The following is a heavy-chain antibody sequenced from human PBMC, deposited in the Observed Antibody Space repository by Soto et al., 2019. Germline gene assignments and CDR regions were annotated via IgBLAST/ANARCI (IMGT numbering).Heavy chain of an antibody. V-gene: IGHV1-69*04. CDR3: ATSYGSGYRACDY. D-gene: IGHD3-10*01. CDR1: GDTFNFHS. Sequence: QVQLVQSGAEVKRPGSSVKVSCKASGDTFNFHSINWVRQAPGLGLEWMGRVNPILSMSNFAQRFQGRVTMTADKSTSTAYMELSGLRSDDTAIYYCATSYGSGYRACDYWGQGALVTVSS. J-gene: IGHJ4*02. CDR2: VNPILSMS.